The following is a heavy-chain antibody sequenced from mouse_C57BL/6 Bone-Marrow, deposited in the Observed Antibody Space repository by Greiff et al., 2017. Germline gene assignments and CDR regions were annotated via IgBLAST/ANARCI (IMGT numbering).Heavy chain of an antibody. Sequence: QVQLKQPGAELVKPGASVKVSCKASGYTFTSYWMHWVKQRPGQGLEWIGRIHPSDSDTNYNQKFKGKATLTVDKSSSTAYMQLSSLTSEASAVYYCAIGWAYDYGRLLMDYWGQGTSVTVSS. J-gene: IGHJ4*01. CDR3: AIGWAYDYGRLLMDY. CDR2: IHPSDSDT. V-gene: IGHV1-74*01. D-gene: IGHD2-4*01. CDR1: GYTFTSYW.